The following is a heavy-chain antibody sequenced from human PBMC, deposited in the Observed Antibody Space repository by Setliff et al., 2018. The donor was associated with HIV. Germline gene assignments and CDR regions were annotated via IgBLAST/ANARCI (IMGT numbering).Heavy chain of an antibody. J-gene: IGHJ3*02. Sequence: ASVKVSCKASGYPFNTYDITWVRQAPGQGLEWMGWISVNKGHTNYAQKFQDRVTMTTDTSTSTAYMELTGLRSDVTAAYYCARDDSSGYYPSWAFDIWGQGTMVTVSS. CDR1: GYPFNTYD. D-gene: IGHD3-22*01. CDR2: ISVNKGHT. V-gene: IGHV1-18*04. CDR3: ARDDSSGYYPSWAFDI.